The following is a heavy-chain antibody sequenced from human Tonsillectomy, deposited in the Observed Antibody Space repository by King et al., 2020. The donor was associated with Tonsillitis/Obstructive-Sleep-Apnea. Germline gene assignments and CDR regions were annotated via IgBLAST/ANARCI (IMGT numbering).Heavy chain of an antibody. V-gene: IGHV3-23*04. CDR3: AKGSPKYQPPGAYDY. CDR1: GFTFSSYA. J-gene: IGHJ4*02. D-gene: IGHD2-2*01. CDR2: ISVRGSNT. Sequence: VQLVESGGGLVQPGGSLRLSCAASGFTFSSYALSWVRQAPGQGLEWVSSISVRGSNTYYADSVKGRFTISRDNSKNTLYLQMNSMRAEDTSLYYCAKGSPKYQPPGAYDYWGPGTLVTVSS.